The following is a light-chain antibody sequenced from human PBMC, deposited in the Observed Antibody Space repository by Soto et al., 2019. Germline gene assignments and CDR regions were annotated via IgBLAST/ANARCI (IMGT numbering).Light chain of an antibody. V-gene: IGLV1-51*01. J-gene: IGLJ1*01. CDR3: GSWDGRLDAGV. CDR2: DDN. CDR1: NSNLGTHH. Sequence: QSVLTQPPSVSAAPGQKVTISCSGTNSNLGTHHVSWYQQVPGTAPKLVIYDDNRRPSGVPDRFSGFKSGTSATLDITGLQSADEGDYYCGSWDGRLDAGVFGAGTKLTVL.